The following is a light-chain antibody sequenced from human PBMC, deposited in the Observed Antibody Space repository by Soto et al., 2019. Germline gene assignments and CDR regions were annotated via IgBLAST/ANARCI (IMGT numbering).Light chain of an antibody. V-gene: IGKV3-20*01. CDR3: QQYGSSPWT. Sequence: EIVLTQSPGTLSLSPGERATLSCRASQSVSSSYLAWYQQKPGQAPRLLIYGASSRATGIPDRFSGSGSGTDFTLTISRLEPGDVAVYYCQQYGSSPWTFGQGTKVEIK. CDR1: QSVSSSY. J-gene: IGKJ1*01. CDR2: GAS.